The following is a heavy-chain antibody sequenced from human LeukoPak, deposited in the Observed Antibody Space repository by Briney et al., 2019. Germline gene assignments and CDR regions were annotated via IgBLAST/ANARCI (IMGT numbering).Heavy chain of an antibody. D-gene: IGHD4-11*01. V-gene: IGHV4-30-4*01. CDR2: IYYSGST. CDR1: GGSISSSDYY. Sequence: PSETLSLTCTVSGGSISSSDYYWSWIRQPPGKGLEWIGYIYYSGSTSYNPSLKSRVTISVDTSKNQFSLKLSSVTAADTAVYYCARHWYSNYYMNVWGKGTTVTVSS. J-gene: IGHJ6*03. CDR3: ARHWYSNYYMNV.